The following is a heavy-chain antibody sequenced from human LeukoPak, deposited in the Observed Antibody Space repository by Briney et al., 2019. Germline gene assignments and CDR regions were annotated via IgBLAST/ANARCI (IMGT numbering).Heavy chain of an antibody. CDR3: ARGRKLWLRYYFDY. CDR2: INHIGST. D-gene: IGHD3-10*01. J-gene: IGHJ4*02. V-gene: IGHV4-34*01. Sequence: PSETLSLTCAVYGASFSGYYWSWIRQPPGKGMEWIGAINHIGSTNYNPSLKSRVTISVDTSKIQFSLKLSSVTAADTAVYYCARGRKLWLRYYFDYWGQGTLVTVSS. CDR1: GASFSGYY.